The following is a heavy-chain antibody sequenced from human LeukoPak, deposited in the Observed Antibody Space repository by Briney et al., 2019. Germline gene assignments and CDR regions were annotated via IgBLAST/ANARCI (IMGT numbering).Heavy chain of an antibody. V-gene: IGHV4-39*01. D-gene: IGHD3-3*01. CDR3: ASYYDFWSGYFFAY. Sequence: PSETLSLTCTVSGGSISSSSYHWGWIRQPPGKGLEWIGSIYYSGSTYYNPSLKSRVTISVDTSKNQFSLKLSSVTAADTAVYYCASYYDFWSGYFFAYWGQGTLVTVSS. CDR1: GGSISSSSYH. CDR2: IYYSGST. J-gene: IGHJ4*02.